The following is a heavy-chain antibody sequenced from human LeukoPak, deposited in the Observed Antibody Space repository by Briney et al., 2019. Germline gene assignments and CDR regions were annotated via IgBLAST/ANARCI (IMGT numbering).Heavy chain of an antibody. CDR2: ISYDGSNK. Sequence: GRSLRLSCAASGFTFSSYGMHWARQAPGKGLEWVAVISYDGSNKYYADSVKGRFTIPRDNSKNTLYLQMNSLRAEDTAVYYCAKLAYYYGSGGDYFDYWGQGTLVTVSS. CDR3: AKLAYYYGSGGDYFDY. D-gene: IGHD3-10*01. CDR1: GFTFSSYG. J-gene: IGHJ4*02. V-gene: IGHV3-30*18.